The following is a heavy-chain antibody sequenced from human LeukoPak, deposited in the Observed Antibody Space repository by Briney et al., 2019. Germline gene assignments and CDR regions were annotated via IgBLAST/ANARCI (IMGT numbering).Heavy chain of an antibody. Sequence: LETLSLTCTVSGGSISTSSYYWGWIRQPPGKGLEWIGSIYYSGSTYYNPSLKSRVTISVDTSKNQFSVKLSSVTAADTAVYYCARLPGYCSSTSCYGRPWFDYWGQGTLVTVSS. J-gene: IGHJ4*02. CDR2: IYYSGST. V-gene: IGHV4-39*01. CDR1: GGSISTSSYY. CDR3: ARLPGYCSSTSCYGRPWFDY. D-gene: IGHD2-2*01.